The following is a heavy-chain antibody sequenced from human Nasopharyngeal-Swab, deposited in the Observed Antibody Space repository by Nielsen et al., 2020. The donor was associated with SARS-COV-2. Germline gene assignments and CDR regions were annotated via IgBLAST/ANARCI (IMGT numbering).Heavy chain of an antibody. J-gene: IGHJ6*02. V-gene: IGHV1-2*06. Sequence: ASMKVSCKASGYTFTGYYMHWVRQAPGQGLEWMGRINPNSGGTNYAQKFQGRVTMTRDTSISTAYMELSRLRSDDTAVYYCASGWYYYYGMDVWGQGTTVTVSS. CDR2: INPNSGGT. CDR3: ASGWYYYYGMDV. CDR1: GYTFTGYY. D-gene: IGHD6-19*01.